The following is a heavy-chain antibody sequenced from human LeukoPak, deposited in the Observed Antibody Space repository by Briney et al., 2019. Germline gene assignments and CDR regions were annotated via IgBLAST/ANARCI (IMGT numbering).Heavy chain of an antibody. J-gene: IGHJ5*02. Sequence: GGSLRLSCAASGFTFSSYGMHWVRQAPGKGLEWVAGIWYDGSNKYYADSVKGRFTISRDNSQNTLYLQMNSLRAEDTAVYYCARKAPIGQQPLNWFDPWGQGTLVTVSS. CDR2: IWYDGSNK. CDR1: GFTFSSYG. V-gene: IGHV3-33*01. D-gene: IGHD6-13*01. CDR3: ARKAPIGQQPLNWFDP.